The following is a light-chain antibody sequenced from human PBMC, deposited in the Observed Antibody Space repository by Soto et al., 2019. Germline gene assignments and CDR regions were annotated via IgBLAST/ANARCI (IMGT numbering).Light chain of an antibody. Sequence: EIVLTQSPGTLSLSPGERATLSCRASQSLTNNYLAWYQQKPGQAPRLLIYAASSRATGIPERFSGSGSETDFTLTISRLEPEDFAVYYCQQYGSSLPVTFGGGTNVEIK. J-gene: IGKJ4*01. V-gene: IGKV3-20*01. CDR3: QQYGSSLPVT. CDR1: QSLTNNY. CDR2: AAS.